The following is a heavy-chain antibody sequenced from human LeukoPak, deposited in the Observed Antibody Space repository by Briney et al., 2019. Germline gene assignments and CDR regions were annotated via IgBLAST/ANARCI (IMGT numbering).Heavy chain of an antibody. CDR2: IYYSGNT. V-gene: IGHV4-39*01. Sequence: SETLSLTCTVSGGSISSSSYYWGWIRQPPGKGREWFGSIYYSGNTYYNPSLKRRDTISVDTSKNQFSLQRCSVTAADTAVYYCARLVLPGIFDYWGQGTLVTVSS. CDR1: GGSISSSSYY. CDR3: ARLVLPGIFDY. J-gene: IGHJ4*02.